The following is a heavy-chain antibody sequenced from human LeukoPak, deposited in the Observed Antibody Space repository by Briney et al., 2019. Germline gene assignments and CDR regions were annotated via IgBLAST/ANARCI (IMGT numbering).Heavy chain of an antibody. CDR1: GFTFSSYG. D-gene: IGHD3-22*01. V-gene: IGHV3-33*01. J-gene: IGHJ4*02. CDR2: IWYDGSNK. Sequence: GGSLRLSCAASGFTFSSYGMHWVRQAPGKGLEWVAVIWYDGSNKYYADSVKGRSTISRDNSKNTLYLQMNSLGAEDTAVYYCARAGQYYYDSSGYYNWGQGTLVTVSS. CDR3: ARAGQYYYDSSGYYN.